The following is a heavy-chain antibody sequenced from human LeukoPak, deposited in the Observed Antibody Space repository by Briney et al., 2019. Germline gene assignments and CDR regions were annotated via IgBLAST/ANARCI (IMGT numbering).Heavy chain of an antibody. Sequence: ASVKVSCKASGYTFTDYYIHWVRQAPGQGLEWMGWINPKNGGTKCSQKFQGRVTLTTDTSITTAHMELSRLRSDDTAVYYCARDQGPEAFDVWGQGTMVTVSS. CDR1: GYTFTDYY. CDR2: INPKNGGT. V-gene: IGHV1-2*02. CDR3: ARDQGPEAFDV. D-gene: IGHD2-2*01. J-gene: IGHJ3*01.